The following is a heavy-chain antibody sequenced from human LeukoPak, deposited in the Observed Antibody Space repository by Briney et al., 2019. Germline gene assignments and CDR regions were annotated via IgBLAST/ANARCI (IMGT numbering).Heavy chain of an antibody. D-gene: IGHD6-19*01. CDR2: IIPIFGTA. CDR1: GYTFTGYY. CDR3: ARDMETGAVAGGWFDP. J-gene: IGHJ5*02. V-gene: IGHV1-69*13. Sequence: GASVKVSCKASGYTFTGYYIHWVRQAPGQGLEWMGGIIPIFGTANYAQKFQGRVTITADESTSTAYMELSSLRSEDTAVYYCARDMETGAVAGGWFDPWGQGTLVTVSS.